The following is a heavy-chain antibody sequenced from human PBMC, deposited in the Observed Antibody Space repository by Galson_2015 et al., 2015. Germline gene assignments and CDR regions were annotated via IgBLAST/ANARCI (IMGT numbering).Heavy chain of an antibody. J-gene: IGHJ6*03. CDR2: IIPIFGTA. CDR1: GGTFSSYA. CDR3: ARVGGWTTYYYYYMDV. D-gene: IGHD6-19*01. V-gene: IGHV1-69*13. Sequence: SVKVSCKASGGTFSSYAISWVRQAPGQGLEWMGGIIPIFGTANYAQKFQGRVTINADESTSTAYMELSSLRSEDTAVYYCARVGGWTTYYYYYMDVWGKGTTVTVSS.